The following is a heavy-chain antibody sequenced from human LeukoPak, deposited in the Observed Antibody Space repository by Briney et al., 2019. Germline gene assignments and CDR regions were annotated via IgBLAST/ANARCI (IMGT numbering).Heavy chain of an antibody. CDR3: ARERLVVAARPFDY. CDR1: GGSISSGGYY. D-gene: IGHD2-15*01. Sequence: SETLSLTCTVSGGSISSGGYYWSWIRQPPGKGLEWIGYIYHSGSTYYNPSPKSRVTISVDRSKNQFSLKLSSVTAADTAVYYCARERLVVAARPFDYWGQGTLVTVSS. J-gene: IGHJ4*02. CDR2: IYHSGST. V-gene: IGHV4-30-2*01.